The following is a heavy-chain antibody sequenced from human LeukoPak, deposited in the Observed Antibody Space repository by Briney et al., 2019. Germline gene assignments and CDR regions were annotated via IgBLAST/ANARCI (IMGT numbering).Heavy chain of an antibody. Sequence: GESLKISCKGSGYSFTSYWIGWVRQMPGKGLEWMGIICPGDSDTRYSPSFQGQVTISADKSISTAYLQWSSLKASDTAMYYCAKPGVGATLTLAFDIWGQGTMVTVSS. J-gene: IGHJ3*02. D-gene: IGHD1-26*01. CDR2: ICPGDSDT. CDR3: AKPGVGATLTLAFDI. V-gene: IGHV5-51*01. CDR1: GYSFTSYW.